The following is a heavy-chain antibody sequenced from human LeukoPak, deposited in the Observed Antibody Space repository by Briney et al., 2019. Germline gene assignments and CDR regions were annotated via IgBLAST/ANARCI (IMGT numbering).Heavy chain of an antibody. D-gene: IGHD3-22*01. CDR2: ISYSGST. CDR1: GGSISSYY. V-gene: IGHV4-59*01. CDR3: AREPGFDSSGYLNWFDP. Sequence: SETLSLTCTVSGGSISSYYWSWIRQPPRRGLEWIACISYSGSTKYNPSLKSRVTISVDTSKNQISLKLSSVTAADTAVYYCAREPGFDSSGYLNWFDPWGQGTLVTVSS. J-gene: IGHJ5*02.